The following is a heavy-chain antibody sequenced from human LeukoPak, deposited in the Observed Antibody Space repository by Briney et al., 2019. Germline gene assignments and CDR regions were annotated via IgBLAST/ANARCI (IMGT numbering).Heavy chain of an antibody. Sequence: GRSLRLSCAASGFTIDDYAMHWVRQPPGKGLEWVSGISWNSGSIGYADSVKGRFTISRDNAKNSLYLQMNSLRAEDTAVYYCARRGYSTYGMDVWGQGTTVTVSS. J-gene: IGHJ6*02. CDR2: ISWNSGSI. CDR3: ARRGYSTYGMDV. CDR1: GFTIDDYA. V-gene: IGHV3-9*01. D-gene: IGHD5-18*01.